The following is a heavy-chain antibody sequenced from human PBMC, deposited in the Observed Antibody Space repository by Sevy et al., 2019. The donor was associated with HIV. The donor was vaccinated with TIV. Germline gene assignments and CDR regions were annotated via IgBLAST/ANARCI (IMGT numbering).Heavy chain of an antibody. J-gene: IGHJ3*02. V-gene: IGHV4-34*01. Sequence: SETLSLTCAVYGWSFSGYYWSWIRQPPGKGLEWIGEINHSGSTNYNPSLKSRITISVDTPKNQFSLKLSSVTAADTAVYYCARHCSGTSCSHAFDIWGQGTMVTVSS. CDR2: INHSGST. CDR1: GWSFSGYY. D-gene: IGHD2-2*01. CDR3: ARHCSGTSCSHAFDI.